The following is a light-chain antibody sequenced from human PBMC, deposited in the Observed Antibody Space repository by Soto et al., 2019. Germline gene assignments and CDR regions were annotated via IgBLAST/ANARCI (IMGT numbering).Light chain of an antibody. CDR2: RDS. CDR3: QVWDSNTVI. J-gene: IGLJ2*01. CDR1: YIGSKN. V-gene: IGLV3-9*01. Sequence: SYELTQPLSVSVALGQTARITCGGIYIGSKNAHWYQQKPGQAPVLVIYRDSNRPSGIPERFSGSNSGNTATLTISRAQAGDEADYYCQVWDSNTVIFGGGTKLTVL.